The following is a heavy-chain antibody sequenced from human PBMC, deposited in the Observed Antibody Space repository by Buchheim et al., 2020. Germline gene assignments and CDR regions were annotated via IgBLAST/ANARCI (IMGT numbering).Heavy chain of an antibody. CDR3: AKVRAHSGFDYFHY. CDR2: LSAGGDT. CDR1: GFTFSNYA. D-gene: IGHD5-12*01. Sequence: EVQLLESGGGLVQPGGSLRLSCEASGFTFSNYAMTWVRQAPGKGLEWVSVLSAGGDTDYADPVKGRFTISRDTSKNTLYLQMNSLRAEDTAIYYCAKVRAHSGFDYFHYWGQGTL. J-gene: IGHJ4*02. V-gene: IGHV3-23*01.